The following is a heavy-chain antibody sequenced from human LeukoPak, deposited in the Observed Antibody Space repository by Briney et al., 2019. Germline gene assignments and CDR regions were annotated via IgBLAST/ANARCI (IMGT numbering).Heavy chain of an antibody. Sequence: ASVKVSCKASGYTFTSYDIHWVRQATGQGLEWMGRMNPNRGDTGYAQKFQGRVTISRDTSISTAYMELSSLRSEDTAVYYCARVDGSPDYWGQGTLVTVSS. CDR2: MNPNRGDT. V-gene: IGHV1-8*01. CDR1: GYTFTSYD. J-gene: IGHJ4*02. D-gene: IGHD2-15*01. CDR3: ARVDGSPDY.